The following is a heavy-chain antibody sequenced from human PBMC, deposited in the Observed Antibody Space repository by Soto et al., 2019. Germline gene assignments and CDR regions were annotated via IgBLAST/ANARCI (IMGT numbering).Heavy chain of an antibody. V-gene: IGHV4-31*03. Sequence: PSETLSLTCTVSGGSISSGGYYWSWIRQHPGKGLEWIGYIYYSGSTYYNPSLKSRVTISVDTSKNQFSLKLSSVTAADTAVYYCARGGALYYYDSSGYYSPFDYWGQGTLVTVSS. CDR1: GGSISSGGYY. CDR3: ARGGALYYYDSSGYYSPFDY. J-gene: IGHJ4*02. CDR2: IYYSGST. D-gene: IGHD3-22*01.